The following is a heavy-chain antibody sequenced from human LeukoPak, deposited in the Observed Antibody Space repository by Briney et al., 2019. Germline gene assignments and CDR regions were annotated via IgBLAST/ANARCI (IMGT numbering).Heavy chain of an antibody. CDR3: ARDYYDSSGYYYEEAFDI. CDR1: GYTFTSYG. Sequence: GASVKVSCKASGYTFTSYGINWVRQATGQGLEWMGWMNPNSGNTGYAQKFQGRVTITRNTSISTAYMELSSLRSEDTAVYYCARDYYDSSGYYYEEAFDIWGQGTMVTVSS. J-gene: IGHJ3*02. V-gene: IGHV1-8*03. D-gene: IGHD3-22*01. CDR2: MNPNSGNT.